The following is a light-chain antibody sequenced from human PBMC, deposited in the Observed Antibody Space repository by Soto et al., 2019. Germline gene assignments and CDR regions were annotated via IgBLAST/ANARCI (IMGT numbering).Light chain of an antibody. CDR2: DAS. J-gene: IGKJ4*01. Sequence: EIVLTQSPATLSLSPGERATLSCRASQSVTSRLAWYQQRPGQAPRLLIFDASYRPTGVPGRFSGSGSGTDFTLTISSLEPEDFAVYYCQQLYNWPLTFGGGTKVDIK. CDR1: QSVTSR. V-gene: IGKV3-11*01. CDR3: QQLYNWPLT.